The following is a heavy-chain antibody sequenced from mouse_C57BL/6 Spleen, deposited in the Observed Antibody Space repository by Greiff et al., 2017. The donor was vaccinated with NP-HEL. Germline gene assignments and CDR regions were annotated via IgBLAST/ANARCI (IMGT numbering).Heavy chain of an antibody. CDR2: FGPGSGST. Sequence: QVQLQQSGAELVKPGASVKISCKASGYTFTDYYINWVKQRPGQGLEWIGKFGPGSGSTYYNEKFKGKATLTADKSSSTAYMQLSSLTSEDSAVYFCARRDYYSNYYAMDYWGQGTAVTVSS. CDR3: ARRDYYSNYYAMDY. D-gene: IGHD2-5*01. J-gene: IGHJ4*01. CDR1: GYTFTDYY. V-gene: IGHV1-77*01.